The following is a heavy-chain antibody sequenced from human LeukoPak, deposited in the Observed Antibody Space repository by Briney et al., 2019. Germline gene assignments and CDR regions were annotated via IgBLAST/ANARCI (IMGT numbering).Heavy chain of an antibody. CDR2: ISYDGSNK. CDR3: TTETYYYDSSGNPIPLYYFDY. CDR1: GFTFSSYA. V-gene: IGHV3-30-3*01. J-gene: IGHJ4*02. Sequence: PGGSLRLSCAASGFTFSSYAMHWVRQAPGKGLEWVAVISYDGSNKYYADSVKGRFTISRDNSKNTLYLQMNSLKTEDTAVYYCTTETYYYDSSGNPIPLYYFDYWGQGTLVTVSS. D-gene: IGHD3-22*01.